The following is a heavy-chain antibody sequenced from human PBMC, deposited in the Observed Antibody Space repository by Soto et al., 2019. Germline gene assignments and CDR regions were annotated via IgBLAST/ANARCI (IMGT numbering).Heavy chain of an antibody. J-gene: IGHJ3*02. CDR2: INPNSGGT. V-gene: IGHV1-2*04. CDR1: GYTFTGYY. CDR3: ARESSSGYYAGDAFDI. D-gene: IGHD3-22*01. Sequence: ASVKVSCKASGYTFTGYYMHWVRQAPGQGLEWTGWINPNSGGTNYAQKFQGWVTMTRDTSISTAYMELSRLRSDDTAVYYCARESSSGYYAGDAFDIWGQGTMVTVSS.